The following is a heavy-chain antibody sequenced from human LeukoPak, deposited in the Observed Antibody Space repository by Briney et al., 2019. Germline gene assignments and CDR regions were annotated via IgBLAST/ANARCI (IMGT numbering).Heavy chain of an antibody. CDR2: ISGSGAST. D-gene: IGHD3-16*01. CDR3: AKGGGYLITFESDY. V-gene: IGHV3-23*01. Sequence: PGGSLRLSCAASGFTFSSYAMTWVRQAPGKGLEWVSGISGSGASTDYADSVKGRFSISRDSSKSSVFLQMNSLGVEDTAVYYCAKGGGYLITFESDYWGQGALVTVSS. J-gene: IGHJ4*02. CDR1: GFTFSSYA.